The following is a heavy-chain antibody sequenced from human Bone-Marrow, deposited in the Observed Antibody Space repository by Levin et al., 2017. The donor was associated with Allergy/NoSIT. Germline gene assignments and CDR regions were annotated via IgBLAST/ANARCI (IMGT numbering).Heavy chain of an antibody. V-gene: IGHV3-48*01. J-gene: IGHJ4*02. D-gene: IGHD5/OR15-5a*01. CDR2: ISGSSSTI. Sequence: PGGSLRLSCTASGFTFSTYSMNWVRQAPGKGLEWVSYISGSSSTIYYADSVKGRFTISRDSARNSLYLQLNSLRAEDTAVYYCARGSTFGYWGQGTLVTVSS. CDR1: GFTFSTYS. CDR3: ARGSTFGY.